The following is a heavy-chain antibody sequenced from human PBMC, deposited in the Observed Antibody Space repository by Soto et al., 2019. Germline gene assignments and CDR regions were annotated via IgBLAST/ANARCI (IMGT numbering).Heavy chain of an antibody. CDR1: GYTFTGYY. CDR3: AREYSGYETAFDY. J-gene: IGHJ4*02. CDR2: MNPNSGNT. D-gene: IGHD5-12*01. Sequence: EASVKVSCKASGYTFTGYYMHWVRQAPGQGLEWMGWMNPNSGNTGYAQKFQGRVTMTRNTSISTAYMELSSLRSEDTAVYYCAREYSGYETAFDYWGQGTLVTVSS. V-gene: IGHV1-8*02.